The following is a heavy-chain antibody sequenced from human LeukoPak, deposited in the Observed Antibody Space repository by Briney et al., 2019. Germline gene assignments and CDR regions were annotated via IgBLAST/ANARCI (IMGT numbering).Heavy chain of an antibody. D-gene: IGHD2-21*01. CDR3: ARIRCGRGQARCYNH. J-gene: IGHJ5*02. CDR2: VSPGGYT. CDR1: GVSVSDYY. V-gene: IGHV4-34*01. Sequence: SETLSLTCAVSGVSVSDYYWSWIRQSPEKGLEWIWEVSPGGYTTYNPSLRSRVIISEDTSENQLSLNVTSVTAADTALYYCARIRCGRGQARCYNHWAQGSLVTASS.